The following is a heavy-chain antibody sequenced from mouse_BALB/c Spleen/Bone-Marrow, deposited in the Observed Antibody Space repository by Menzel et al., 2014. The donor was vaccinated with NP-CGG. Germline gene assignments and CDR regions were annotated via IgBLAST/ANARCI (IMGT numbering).Heavy chain of an antibody. CDR1: GYTFTSYY. J-gene: IGHJ2*01. D-gene: IGHD4-1*01. V-gene: IGHV1S56*01. Sequence: QVHVKQSGPELVKPGASVRISCKAAGYTFTSYYIHWVKQRPGQGLQWIGWIYPGNANTKYNEKFKGKATLTADKSSSTAYIQLSSLTSEDSAVYFCAREANWNFDYWGQGTTLTVSS. CDR2: IYPGNANT. CDR3: AREANWNFDY.